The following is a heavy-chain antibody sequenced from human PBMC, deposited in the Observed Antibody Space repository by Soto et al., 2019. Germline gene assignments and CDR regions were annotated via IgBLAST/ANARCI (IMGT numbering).Heavy chain of an antibody. D-gene: IGHD3-22*01. V-gene: IGHV3-53*04. Sequence: EVQLVESGGGLVQPGGSLRLSCAASGFTVSSNYMSWVRQATGEGLEWVSVNYSGGSTYYADSVKGRFTISRHHSKNTLYLQMNSLRAEDTAVYYCGRGNYYDSSGYDYWGQGTLVTVSS. J-gene: IGHJ4*02. CDR3: GRGNYYDSSGYDY. CDR1: GFTVSSNY. CDR2: NYSGGST.